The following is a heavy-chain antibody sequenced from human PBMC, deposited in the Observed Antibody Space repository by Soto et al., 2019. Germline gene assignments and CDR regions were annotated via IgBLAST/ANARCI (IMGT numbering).Heavy chain of an antibody. J-gene: IGHJ6*02. V-gene: IGHV3-30*03. Sequence: PGWSLRLSCAASGFTFSSYVMHWVRQAPGKGLEWVAVISYDGSNKYYADSVKGRFTISRDNSKHTLFLQMNSLRPEDTAVYYCAREPGRCSSTRCSKCDYYYYYGMDVWGHGTTVTVSS. CDR3: AREPGRCSSTRCSKCDYYYYYGMDV. D-gene: IGHD2-2*01. CDR1: GFTFSSYV. CDR2: ISYDGSNK.